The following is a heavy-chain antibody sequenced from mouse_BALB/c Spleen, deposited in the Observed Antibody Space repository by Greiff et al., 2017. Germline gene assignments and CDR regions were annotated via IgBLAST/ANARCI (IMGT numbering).Heavy chain of an antibody. CDR2: ISSGSSTI. CDR3: ARDSSGYGFAY. D-gene: IGHD3-2*01. V-gene: IGHV5-17*02. CDR1: GFTFSSFG. Sequence: EVKLVESGGGLVQPGGSRKLSCAASGFTFSSFGMHWVRQAPEKGLEWVAYISSGSSTIYYADTVKGRFTISRDNPKNTLFLQMTSLRSEDTAMYYCARDSSGYGFAYWGQGTLVTVSA. J-gene: IGHJ3*01.